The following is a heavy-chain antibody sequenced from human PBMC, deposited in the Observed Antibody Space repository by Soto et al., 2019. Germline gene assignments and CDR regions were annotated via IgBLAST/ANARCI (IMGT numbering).Heavy chain of an antibody. CDR2: IDPSDSYT. CDR1: GYSFTSYR. J-gene: IGHJ6*02. CDR3: ARRHYSSSYYGMDV. Sequence: PGESLKISCKGSGYSFTSYRISWVRQMPGKGLEWMGRIDPSDSYTNYSPSFQGHVTISADKSISTAYLQWSSLKASDTAMYYCARRHYSSSYYGMDVWGQGTTVTVSS. V-gene: IGHV5-10-1*01. D-gene: IGHD6-6*01.